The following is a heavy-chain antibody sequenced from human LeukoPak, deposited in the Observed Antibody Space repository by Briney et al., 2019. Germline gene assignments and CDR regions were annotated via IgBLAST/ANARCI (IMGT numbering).Heavy chain of an antibody. CDR3: ARDRGGYDIFNYYYYYMDV. CDR1: GYTFTSYG. V-gene: IGHV1-18*01. J-gene: IGHJ6*03. CDR2: ISAYNGNT. D-gene: IGHD3-9*01. Sequence: ASVKVSCKASGYTFTSYGISWVRQAPGQGLEWMGWISAYNGNTNYAQKLQGRVTMTTDTSTSTAYMELRSLRSDDTAVYYCARDRGGYDIFNYYYYYMDVWGKGTTVTVSS.